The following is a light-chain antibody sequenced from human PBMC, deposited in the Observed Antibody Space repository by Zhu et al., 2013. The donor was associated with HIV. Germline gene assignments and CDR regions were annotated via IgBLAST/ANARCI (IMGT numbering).Light chain of an antibody. J-gene: IGKJ3*01. CDR1: QDIGRY. Sequence: DIQLTQSPSFLSASVGDRVIIACRASQDIGRYLAWYQQKSGKAPKLLIYTASTLQSGVPSRFSVSGSGTDFTLTISCLQSEDFATYYCQQYYSYPFTFGPGTKVDIK. V-gene: IGKV1-9*01. CDR3: QQYYSYPFT. CDR2: TAS.